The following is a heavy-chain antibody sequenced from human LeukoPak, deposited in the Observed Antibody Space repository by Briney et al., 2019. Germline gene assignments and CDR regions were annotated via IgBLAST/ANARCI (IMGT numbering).Heavy chain of an antibody. CDR2: IYSSGNT. D-gene: IGHD3-10*01. Sequence: SETLSLTCTVSGGSISSNYWGWIRQPPGKPLEWIGSIYSSGNTYYNPSLKSRVIILIDTAKNHFSLNLSSVTAADTAVYYCARSDGYGLVGIWGQGTMVTVSS. CDR1: GGSISSNY. V-gene: IGHV4-39*07. J-gene: IGHJ3*02. CDR3: ARSDGYGLVGI.